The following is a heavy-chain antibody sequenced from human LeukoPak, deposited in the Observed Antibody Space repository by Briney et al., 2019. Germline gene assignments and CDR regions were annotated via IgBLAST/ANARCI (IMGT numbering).Heavy chain of an antibody. V-gene: IGHV3-23*01. CDR1: GFTFSSYA. D-gene: IGHD3-10*01. J-gene: IGHJ6*02. CDR2: ISGSGGST. Sequence: GGSLRLSCAASGFTFSSYAMSWVRQAPGKGLQWVSLISGSGGSTYYPDSVKGRFTISRDNSKNTLYLQMNSLRVEDTAVYFCAKNYASGRGVPYAMDVWGQGTTVTVAS. CDR3: AKNYASGRGVPYAMDV.